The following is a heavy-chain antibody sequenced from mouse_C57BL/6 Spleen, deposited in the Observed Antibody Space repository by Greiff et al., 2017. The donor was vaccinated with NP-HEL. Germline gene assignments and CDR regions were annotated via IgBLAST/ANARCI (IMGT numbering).Heavy chain of an antibody. CDR1: GYTFTGYW. CDR3: ARSDYGSSLVGYYAMDY. J-gene: IGHJ4*01. Sequence: VQLQQSGAELMQPGASVTLSCKASGYTFTGYWIEWVKQRPGPGLAWIGEIFPGSGSTNSNEKFKGKATFTADTSSNTAYMQLSSLTTEDSAIYYCARSDYGSSLVGYYAMDYWGQGTSVTVSS. D-gene: IGHD1-1*01. CDR2: IFPGSGST. V-gene: IGHV1-9*01.